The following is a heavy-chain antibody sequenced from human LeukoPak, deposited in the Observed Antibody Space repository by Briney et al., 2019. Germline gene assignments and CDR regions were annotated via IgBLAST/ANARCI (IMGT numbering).Heavy chain of an antibody. Sequence: SAKPSCKASVGTSTSYAISAVRQAPGPGVEWMGRIIAILGIANYAHKFQGRVTITADKSTSTAYMELSSRRSEDSAVYYCATLSHTEAWGQGTLVTVSS. V-gene: IGHV1-69*04. J-gene: IGHJ4*02. CDR2: IIAILGIA. CDR1: VGTSTSYA. CDR3: ATLSHTEA.